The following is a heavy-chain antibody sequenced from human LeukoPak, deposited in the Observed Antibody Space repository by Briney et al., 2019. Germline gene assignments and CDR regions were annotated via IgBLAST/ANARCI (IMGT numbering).Heavy chain of an antibody. D-gene: IGHD6-13*01. CDR2: ISGLGGSA. V-gene: IGHV3-23*01. CDR1: GFMFNNYA. Sequence: PGGSLRLPCAASGFMFNNYAMNWVRQAPGKGLEWVSGISGLGGSAYYAASVKGRFTISRDNSGDTLFLQLNNLRVEDTAIYFCARRGGSSWSSFDYWGQGTLVTVSS. CDR3: ARRGGSSWSSFDY. J-gene: IGHJ4*02.